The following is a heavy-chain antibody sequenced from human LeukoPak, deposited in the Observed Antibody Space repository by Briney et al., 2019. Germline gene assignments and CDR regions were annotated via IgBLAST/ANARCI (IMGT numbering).Heavy chain of an antibody. J-gene: IGHJ4*02. CDR2: IYHSGST. V-gene: IGHV4-30-2*01. Sequence: SETLSLTCAVSGGSISSGGYSWSWIRQPPGKGLEWIGYIYHSGSTYYNPSLKSRVTISVDRSKNQFSLKLSSVTAADTAVYYCARTSYHYDSSGYYYPYYFDYWGQGTLVTVSS. D-gene: IGHD3-22*01. CDR3: ARTSYHYDSSGYYYPYYFDY. CDR1: GGSISSGGYS.